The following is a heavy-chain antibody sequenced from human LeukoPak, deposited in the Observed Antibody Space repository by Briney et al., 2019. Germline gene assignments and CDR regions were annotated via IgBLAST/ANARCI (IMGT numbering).Heavy chain of an antibody. CDR1: GGSISSYY. D-gene: IGHD3-10*01. CDR3: ARFGRARGDAFDI. CDR2: IYYSGST. J-gene: IGHJ3*02. V-gene: IGHV4-59*01. Sequence: SETLSLTCTVSGGSISSYYWSWIRPPPGKGLEWIGYIYYSGSTNYNPSLKSRVTISVDTSKNQFSLKLSSVTAADTAVYYCARFGRARGDAFDIWGQGTMVTVSS.